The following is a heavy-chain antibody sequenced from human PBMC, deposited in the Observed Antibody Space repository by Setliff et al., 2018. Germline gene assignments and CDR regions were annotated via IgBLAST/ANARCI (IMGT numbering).Heavy chain of an antibody. J-gene: IGHJ4*02. D-gene: IGHD3-16*02. V-gene: IGHV1-46*01. Sequence: KVSCKASGFTFINYYMHWLRQAPGQGLEWLGIISPGGGATTYAQKFQGRVILARDTSTSTVYMELGALKSDDTAVYYCARASTSIDPYDFDYWGQGTLVTVSS. CDR1: GFTFINYY. CDR2: ISPGGGAT. CDR3: ARASTSIDPYDFDY.